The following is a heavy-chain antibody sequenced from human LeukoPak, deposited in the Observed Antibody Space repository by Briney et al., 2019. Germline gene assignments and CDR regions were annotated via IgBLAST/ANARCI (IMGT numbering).Heavy chain of an antibody. CDR3: ARDRGCSSTSCYSWFDP. Sequence: PSETLSLTCTVSGGSISTYYWSWVRQPAGKGLEWIGRIYTSGSTNYNPSLKSRVTISVDTSKNQFSLKLSSVTAADTAVYYCARDRGCSSTSCYSWFDPWGQGTLVTVSS. J-gene: IGHJ5*02. CDR2: IYTSGST. CDR1: GGSISTYY. D-gene: IGHD2-2*01. V-gene: IGHV4-4*07.